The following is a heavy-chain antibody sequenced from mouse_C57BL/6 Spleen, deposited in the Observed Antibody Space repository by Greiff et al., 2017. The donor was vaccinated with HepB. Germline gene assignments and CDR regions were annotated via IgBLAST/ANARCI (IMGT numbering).Heavy chain of an antibody. V-gene: IGHV1-15*01. CDR1: GYTFTDYE. J-gene: IGHJ1*03. D-gene: IGHD1-1*02. CDR2: IDPETGGT. CDR3: TKGMIYGYWYFDV. Sequence: VQLVESGAELVRPGASVTLSCKASGYTFTDYEMHWVKQTPVHGLEWIGAIDPETGGTAYNQKFKGKAILTADKSSSTAYMELRSLTSEDSAVYYCTKGMIYGYWYFDVWGTGTTVTVSS.